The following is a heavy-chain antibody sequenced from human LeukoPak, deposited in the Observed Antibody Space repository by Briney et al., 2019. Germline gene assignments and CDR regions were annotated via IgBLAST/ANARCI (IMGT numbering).Heavy chain of an antibody. CDR2: IPASGGST. CDR1: GFTFSSNV. CDR3: AKGVLGGYSYGYNLDY. Sequence: GGSLRLSCAASGFTFSSNVMIWVRQAPGKGLEWVSSIPASGGSTYYADSVKGQFTISRDNSKNTLYLQMNSLRAEDTAVYYCAKGVLGGYSYGYNLDYWGQGTLVTVSS. J-gene: IGHJ4*02. V-gene: IGHV3-23*01. D-gene: IGHD5-18*01.